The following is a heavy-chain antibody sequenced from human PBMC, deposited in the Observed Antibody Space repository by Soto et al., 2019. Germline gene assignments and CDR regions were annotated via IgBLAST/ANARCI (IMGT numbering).Heavy chain of an antibody. J-gene: IGHJ5*02. D-gene: IGHD6-13*01. CDR3: ARVPGRQLVIRFDP. V-gene: IGHV3-74*01. CDR2: INSDGSST. Sequence: EVQLVESGGGLVQPGGSLRLSCAASGFTFSSYWMHWVRQAPGKGLVWVSRINSDGSSTSYADSVKGRFTISRDNAKNTLYLQINSLRAEDTAVYYCARVPGRQLVIRFDPWGQGTLVTVSS. CDR1: GFTFSSYW.